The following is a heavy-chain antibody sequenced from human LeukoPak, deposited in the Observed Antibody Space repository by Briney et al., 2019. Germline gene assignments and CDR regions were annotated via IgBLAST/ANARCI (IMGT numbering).Heavy chain of an antibody. CDR1: GFTFSSYW. D-gene: IGHD3-22*01. CDR2: IKQDGSEK. J-gene: IGHJ4*02. CDR3: ARATDPGRGTYDSSGYYAEPLDY. Sequence: QAGGSLRLSCAASGFTFSSYWMSWVRQAPGKGLEWVANIKQDGSEKYYVDSVKGRFTISRDNAKNSLYLQMNSLRAEDTAVYYCARATDPGRGTYDSSGYYAEPLDYWGQGTLVTVSS. V-gene: IGHV3-7*01.